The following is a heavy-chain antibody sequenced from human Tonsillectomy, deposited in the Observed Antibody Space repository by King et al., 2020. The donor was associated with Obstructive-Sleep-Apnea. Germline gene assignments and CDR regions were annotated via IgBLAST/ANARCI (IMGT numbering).Heavy chain of an antibody. D-gene: IGHD4-17*01. CDR3: ARSGDYGDNWFDP. V-gene: IGHV4-4*02. CDR2: IYHSGTT. Sequence: QLQESGPGLVKPSGTLSLTCAVSGGSISSSDWWNWVRQPPVKGLEWIVVIYHSGTTNSNPSLKGRVPISVDKTKNHFSLQLNSVTAADTPVDYCARSGDYGDNWFDPWGQGTLVTVSS. CDR1: GGSISSSDW. J-gene: IGHJ5*02.